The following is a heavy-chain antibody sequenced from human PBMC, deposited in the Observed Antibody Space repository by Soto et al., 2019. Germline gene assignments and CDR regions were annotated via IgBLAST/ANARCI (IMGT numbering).Heavy chain of an antibody. CDR2: MNPNSGNT. CDR3: ARAMDYGDYDGY. J-gene: IGHJ4*02. D-gene: IGHD4-17*01. V-gene: IGHV1-8*01. Sequence: ASVKVSCRGSGYTFTSYDINWVRQATGQGLEWMGWMNPNSGNTGYAQKFQGRVTMTRNTSISTAYMELSSLRSEDTAVYYCARAMDYGDYDGYWGQGTLVTVSS. CDR1: GYTFTSYD.